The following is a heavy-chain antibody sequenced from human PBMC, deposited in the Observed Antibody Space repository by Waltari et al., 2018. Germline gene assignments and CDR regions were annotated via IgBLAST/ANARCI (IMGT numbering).Heavy chain of an antibody. Sequence: QVQLQQWGAGLLKPSETLSLTCAVSGGSFSGYYWSWIRQPPGKGLEWIGEINHSGSTNYNPSRKSRVTISVDTSKNQFSLKLSSVTAADTAVYYCARALRSTGRDYWGQGTLVTVSS. V-gene: IGHV4-34*01. CDR3: ARALRSTGRDY. J-gene: IGHJ4*02. D-gene: IGHD1-26*01. CDR1: GGSFSGYY. CDR2: INHSGST.